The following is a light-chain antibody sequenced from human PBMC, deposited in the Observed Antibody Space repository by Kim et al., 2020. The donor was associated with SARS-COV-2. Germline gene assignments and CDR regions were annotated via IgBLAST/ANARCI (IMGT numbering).Light chain of an antibody. J-gene: IGLJ2*01. CDR1: GGRIASSY. CDR3: QSYDSSNVV. CDR2: GDN. V-gene: IGLV6-57*02. Sequence: GKRGSITVAGSGGRIASSYEQWYQQRLGSAPTSVIYGDNQRPAGGPDRFSRSIDSSSNSASLTISGLKTEDEADYYCQSYDSSNVVVGGGTQLTV.